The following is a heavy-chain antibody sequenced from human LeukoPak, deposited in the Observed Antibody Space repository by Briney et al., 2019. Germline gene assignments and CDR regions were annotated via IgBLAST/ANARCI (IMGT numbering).Heavy chain of an antibody. J-gene: IGHJ4*02. CDR3: ARSPRQLWLPVDY. CDR1: GYTFTGYC. D-gene: IGHD5-18*01. CDR2: INPNSGGT. V-gene: IGHV1-2*04. Sequence: ASVKVSCKASGYTFTGYCMHWVRQAPGQGLEWMGWINPNSGGTNYAQKFQGWVTMTRDTSISTAYMELSRLRSDDTAVYYCARSPRQLWLPVDYWGQGTLVTVSS.